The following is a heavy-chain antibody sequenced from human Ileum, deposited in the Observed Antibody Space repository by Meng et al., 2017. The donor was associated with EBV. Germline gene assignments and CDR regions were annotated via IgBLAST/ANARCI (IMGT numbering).Heavy chain of an antibody. CDR3: SNLPYTY. J-gene: IGHJ4*02. Sequence: EWHRLGSGGGYVEPGGSMRLSCAASGFTFNLNAINRVRQAPGRGLEWVSGIPASGGTSYYADSVKGRFSISRDNSANTVYLQMNSLRAEDTAVYFCSNLPYTYWGQGTLVTVSS. D-gene: IGHD2-2*01. CDR1: GFTFNLNA. V-gene: IGHV3-23*01. CDR2: IPASGGTS.